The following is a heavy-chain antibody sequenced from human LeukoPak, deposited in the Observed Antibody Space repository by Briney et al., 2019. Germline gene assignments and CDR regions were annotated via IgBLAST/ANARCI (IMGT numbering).Heavy chain of an antibody. CDR2: LYWDDDK. D-gene: IGHD2-2*02. CDR1: GFSLSTSGVG. Sequence: SSPTLVNPTQTFTLTCSFSGFSLSTSGVGVDWIRQPPGKALKWLVLLYWDDDKRYSPSLKSRLTITKDTSKNQVVLTMTNMDPVDTATYYWAHRLYLGSCYKVWYFDYWGQGTLVTVSS. V-gene: IGHV2-5*02. CDR3: AHRLYLGSCYKVWYFDY. J-gene: IGHJ4*02.